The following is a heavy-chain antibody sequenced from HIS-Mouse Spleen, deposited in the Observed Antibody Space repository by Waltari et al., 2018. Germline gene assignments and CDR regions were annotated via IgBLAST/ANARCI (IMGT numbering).Heavy chain of an antibody. Sequence: QLQLQESGPGLVKPSEPLSPTCPVSCGSISSSSYYWGWVRQPPGKGLVWIGSIYYSGSTYYNPSLKSRVTISVDTSKNQFSLKLSSVTAADTAVYYCAREIPYSSSWYDWYFDLWGRGTLVTVSS. V-gene: IGHV4-39*07. CDR3: AREIPYSSSWYDWYFDL. D-gene: IGHD6-13*01. J-gene: IGHJ2*01. CDR2: IYYSGST. CDR1: CGSISSSSYY.